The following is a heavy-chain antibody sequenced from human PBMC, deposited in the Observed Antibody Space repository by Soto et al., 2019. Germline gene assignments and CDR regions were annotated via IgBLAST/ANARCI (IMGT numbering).Heavy chain of an antibody. J-gene: IGHJ3*02. CDR1: GYTFTDHC. CDR2: ISPKSGVT. Sequence: QVQLEQSGTEVKKPGASVKVSCKASGYTFTDHCVQWVRQAPGQGLEWMGWISPKSGVTNYAQKFRGRVTMTRDTSIGTAYMDLSRLRSDDTAVYYCAKGNSGSYLDAFDIWGQGTMVTVSS. V-gene: IGHV1-2*02. CDR3: AKGNSGSYLDAFDI. D-gene: IGHD1-26*01.